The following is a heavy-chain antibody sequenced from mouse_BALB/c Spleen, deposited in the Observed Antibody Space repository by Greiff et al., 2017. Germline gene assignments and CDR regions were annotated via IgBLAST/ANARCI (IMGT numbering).Heavy chain of an antibody. CDR3: ARPGYDYDKAY. V-gene: IGHV5-6*01. Sequence: VQGVESGGDLVKPGGSLKLSCAASGFTFSSYGMSWVRQTPDKRLEWVATISSGGSYTYYPDSVKGRFTISRDNAKNTLYLQMSSLKSEDTAMYYCARPGYDYDKAYWGQGTLVTVSA. CDR2: ISSGGSYT. CDR1: GFTFSSYG. D-gene: IGHD2-4*01. J-gene: IGHJ3*01.